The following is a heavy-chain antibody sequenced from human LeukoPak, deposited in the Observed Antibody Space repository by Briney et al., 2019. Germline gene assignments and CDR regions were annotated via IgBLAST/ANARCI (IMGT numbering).Heavy chain of an antibody. CDR2: INHSGST. Sequence: SETLSLTCAVYGGSFSGYYWSWIRQPPGKGMEWIGEINHSGSTNYNPSLKSRVTISVDTSKNQFSLKLSSVTAADTAVYYCASLMRQQLVRWKNWFDPWGQGTLVTVSS. CDR3: ASLMRQQLVRWKNWFDP. D-gene: IGHD6-13*01. CDR1: GGSFSGYY. V-gene: IGHV4-34*01. J-gene: IGHJ5*02.